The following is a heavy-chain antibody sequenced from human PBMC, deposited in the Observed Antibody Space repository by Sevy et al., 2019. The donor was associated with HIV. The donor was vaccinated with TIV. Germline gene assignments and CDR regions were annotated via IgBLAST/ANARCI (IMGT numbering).Heavy chain of an antibody. CDR1: GYTFTTYR. D-gene: IGHD2-15*01. Sequence: ASVKVSCKASGYTFTTYRITWVRQAPGQGLEWMGWVRPHNGDTDYAQKFQGRVTMITDTSTSTAFMELRSLRSDDTALYYCARSYCSGGRCYSLAYWGQGTLVTVSS. J-gene: IGHJ4*02. CDR3: ARSYCSGGRCYSLAY. V-gene: IGHV1-18*01. CDR2: VRPHNGDT.